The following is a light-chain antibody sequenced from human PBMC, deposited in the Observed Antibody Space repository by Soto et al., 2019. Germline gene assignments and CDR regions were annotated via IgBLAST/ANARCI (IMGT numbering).Light chain of an antibody. CDR2: AVA. J-gene: IGLJ1*01. CDR3: CSYAGGYTDL. CDR1: GNDVGAYNY. Sequence: QSVLTQPRSVSGSPGQSVTISCTGTGNDVGAYNYVSWYQQHPGRPPKLMIYAVARWPSGVPDRFSGSKSGNTASLTISGLQAEDEADYFCCSYAGGYTDLFGTGTKVTVL. V-gene: IGLV2-11*01.